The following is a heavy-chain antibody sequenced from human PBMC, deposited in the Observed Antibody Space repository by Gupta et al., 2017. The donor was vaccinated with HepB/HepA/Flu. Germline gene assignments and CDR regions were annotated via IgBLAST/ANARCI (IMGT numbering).Heavy chain of an antibody. V-gene: IGHV3-7*01. CDR1: GFAFSSYW. Sequence: EVQLVESGGGLVQPGGSLRLSCAAPGFAFSSYWMSWVRQAPGKVLEWVANIKQDGSEKYYVDSVKGRFTISRDNAKNSLYLQMNSLRAEDTAVYYCARVDTPGLTMVRPCYYYMDVWGKGTTVTVSS. CDR3: ARVDTPGLTMVRPCYYYMDV. D-gene: IGHD3-10*01. CDR2: IKQDGSEK. J-gene: IGHJ6*03.